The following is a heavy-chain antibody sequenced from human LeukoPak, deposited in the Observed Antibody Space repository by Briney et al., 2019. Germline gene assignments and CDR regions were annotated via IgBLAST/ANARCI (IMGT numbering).Heavy chain of an antibody. D-gene: IGHD1-26*01. Sequence: GASVKVSCKASGYTFTSYDINWVRQATGQGLEWMGWMNPNSGNTGYAQKFQGRVTMTRNTSISTAYMELSSLKSEDTAVYFCARDLIVGAYLDYWGQGTLVTVSS. CDR2: MNPNSGNT. CDR1: GYTFTSYD. J-gene: IGHJ4*02. V-gene: IGHV1-8*01. CDR3: ARDLIVGAYLDY.